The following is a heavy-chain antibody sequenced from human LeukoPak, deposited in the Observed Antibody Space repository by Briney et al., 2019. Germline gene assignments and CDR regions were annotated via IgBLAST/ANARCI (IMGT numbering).Heavy chain of an antibody. V-gene: IGHV3-53*01. CDR1: GFSVSSNY. CDR2: IFSGGST. Sequence: GGSLRLSCAASGFSVSSNYMSWVRQAPGKGLEWVPVIFSGGSTYYADSVKGRFTISRDDSKNTVYLQLNSLRAEDTAVYYCARTLPGSYSDCWGQGTLVAVS. J-gene: IGHJ4*02. CDR3: ARTLPGSYSDC. D-gene: IGHD7-27*01.